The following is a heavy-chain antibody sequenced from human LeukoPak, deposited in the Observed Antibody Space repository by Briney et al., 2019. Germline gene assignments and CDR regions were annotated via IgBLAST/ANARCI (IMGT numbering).Heavy chain of an antibody. CDR3: AREVWGQLVTFFDH. CDR1: GGSISSYY. Sequence: PSETLSLTCTVSGGSISSYYWSWIRQPAGKGLEWIGRIYTSGSTNYNPSLKGRVTMSVDTSKNQFSLKLSSVTAADTAVYYCAREVWGQLVTFFDHWGQGTLVTVSS. V-gene: IGHV4-4*07. CDR2: IYTSGST. J-gene: IGHJ4*02. D-gene: IGHD6-13*01.